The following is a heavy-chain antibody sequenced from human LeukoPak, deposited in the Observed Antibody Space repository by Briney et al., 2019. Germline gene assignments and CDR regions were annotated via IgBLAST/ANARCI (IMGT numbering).Heavy chain of an antibody. CDR1: GFTFSDYY. V-gene: IGHV3-11*01. CDR2: ISSSCSTI. CDR3: ARAKPKNMVRGLIMRRESRYYFDY. D-gene: IGHD3-10*01. J-gene: IGHJ4*02. Sequence: GGSLRLSCAASGFTFSDYYMSWSRQAPGKGLEWVSYISSSCSTIYYANSVKSRFTISSDNAKNSLYLQMKSLRAEDKAVYYCARAKPKNMVRGLIMRRESRYYFDYWGQGTLVTVSS.